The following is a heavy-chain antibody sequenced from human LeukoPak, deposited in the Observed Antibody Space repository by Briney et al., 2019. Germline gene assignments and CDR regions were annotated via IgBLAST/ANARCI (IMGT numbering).Heavy chain of an antibody. J-gene: IGHJ3*02. CDR3: ARDRWLQDIVVVPAATAFDI. CDR1: GYTFTSYG. Sequence: GASVKVSCKASGYTFTSYGISWVRQAPGQGLEWMGWISAYNGNTNYAQKLQGRVTMTTDTSTSTAYMELRSLRSDDTAVDYCARDRWLQDIVVVPAATAFDIWGQGTMVTVSS. V-gene: IGHV1-18*01. CDR2: ISAYNGNT. D-gene: IGHD2-2*01.